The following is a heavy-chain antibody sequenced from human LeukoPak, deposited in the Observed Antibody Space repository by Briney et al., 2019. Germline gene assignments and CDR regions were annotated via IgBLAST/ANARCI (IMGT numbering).Heavy chain of an antibody. Sequence: ASVKVSCKASGYTFTGYYMHCVRQAPGQGLEWVGWINPNSGGTNYAQKFQGRVTMTRDTSISTAYMEVSRLRSDDTAVYSCARAVDILTGYGYWGQGTLVTVSS. V-gene: IGHV1-2*02. CDR1: GYTFTGYY. J-gene: IGHJ4*02. CDR2: INPNSGGT. CDR3: ARAVDILTGYGY. D-gene: IGHD3-9*01.